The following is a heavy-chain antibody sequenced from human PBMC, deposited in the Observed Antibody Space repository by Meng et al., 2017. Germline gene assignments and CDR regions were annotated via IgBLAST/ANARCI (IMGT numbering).Heavy chain of an antibody. CDR2: INWNGGST. V-gene: IGHV3-20*04. Sequence: GESLKISCAASGFIFHDYGLSWVRQAPGKGLEWVSGINWNGGSTGYADSVKGRFTISRDNAKNSLYLQMNSLRVEETALYYCVRGVWGGTYYSPYFDYWGQGTLVTVSS. J-gene: IGHJ4*02. CDR1: GFIFHDYG. CDR3: VRGVWGGTYYSPYFDY. D-gene: IGHD1-26*01.